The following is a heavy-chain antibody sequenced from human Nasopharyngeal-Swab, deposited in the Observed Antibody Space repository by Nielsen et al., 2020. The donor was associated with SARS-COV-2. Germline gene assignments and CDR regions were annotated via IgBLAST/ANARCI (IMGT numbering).Heavy chain of an antibody. D-gene: IGHD2-15*01. J-gene: IGHJ4*02. CDR3: ARGKYCSGGSCYPLDY. Sequence: GSLRLSCVVYGGSFSGYYWSWIRQPPGKGLEWIGEINHSGSTNYNPSLKSRVTISVDTSKNQFSLKLSSVTAADTAVYYCARGKYCSGGSCYPLDYWGQGTLVTVSS. V-gene: IGHV4-34*01. CDR2: INHSGST. CDR1: GGSFSGYY.